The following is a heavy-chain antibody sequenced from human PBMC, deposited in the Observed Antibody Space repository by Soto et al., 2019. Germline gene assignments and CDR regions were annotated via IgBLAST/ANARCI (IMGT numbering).Heavy chain of an antibody. CDR2: IYYSGST. CDR1: GGSVSSGSYY. V-gene: IGHV4-61*01. D-gene: IGHD1-26*01. CDR3: ARVSRSYGDY. J-gene: IGHJ4*02. Sequence: QVQLQESGPGLVKPSETLSLTCTVSGGSVSSGSYYWSWIRQPPGKGLEWIGYIYYSGSTNYNPSLKSRVTISVDTSKNQFSLKLSAVTAADTDVYYCARVSRSYGDYWGQGTLVTVSS.